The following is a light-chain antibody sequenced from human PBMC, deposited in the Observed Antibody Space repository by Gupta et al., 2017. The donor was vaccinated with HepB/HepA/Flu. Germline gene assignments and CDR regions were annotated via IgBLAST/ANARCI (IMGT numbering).Light chain of an antibody. CDR1: QSVSSY. J-gene: IGKJ4*01. V-gene: IGKV3-11*01. CDR3: QQRSNWPKS. Sequence: EIVLTQSPATLSLSPGERATLSCRASQSVSSYLAWYQQKPGQAPRLLIYDASNTATGLPARFSGSASATYFTLTISIRAPEDFAVYYCQQRSNWPKSFGGGTKVEIK. CDR2: DAS.